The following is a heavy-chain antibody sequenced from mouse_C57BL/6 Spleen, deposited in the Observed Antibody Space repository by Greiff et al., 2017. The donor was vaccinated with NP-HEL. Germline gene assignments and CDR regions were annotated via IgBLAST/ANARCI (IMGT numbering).Heavy chain of an antibody. J-gene: IGHJ4*01. Sequence: EVMLVESGGGLVQPGGSLKLSCAASGFTFSDYYMYWVRQTPEKRLEWVAYISNGGGSTYYPATVTGRFTISREHAKTTLYLQMSRLKAEDTARYYCARQRYYGSGPFAMDYWGQGTSVTVSS. V-gene: IGHV5-12*01. D-gene: IGHD1-1*01. CDR3: ARQRYYGSGPFAMDY. CDR2: ISNGGGST. CDR1: GFTFSDYY.